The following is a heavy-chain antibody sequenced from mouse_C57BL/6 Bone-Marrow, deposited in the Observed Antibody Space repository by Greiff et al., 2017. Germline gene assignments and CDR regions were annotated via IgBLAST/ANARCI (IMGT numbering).Heavy chain of an antibody. CDR1: GFNFNNTY. J-gene: IGHJ3*01. D-gene: IGHD4-1*01. V-gene: IGHV14-3*01. CDR3: AGPNWSWFAY. CDR2: IDPANGNT. Sequence: VQLQQSVAELVRPGASVKLSCTASGFNFNNTYMHWVKQRPEQGLEWIGRIDPANGNTKYAPKFQGKATITADTSSNTAYLQLSSLTTEDTAIYYCAGPNWSWFAYWGQGTLVTVSA.